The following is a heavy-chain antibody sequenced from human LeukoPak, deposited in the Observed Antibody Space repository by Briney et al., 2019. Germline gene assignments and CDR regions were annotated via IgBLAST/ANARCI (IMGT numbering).Heavy chain of an antibody. CDR2: IKQDGSEK. CDR3: XXXXXXWLVRYYYYYMDV. V-gene: IGHV3-7*01. CDR1: GFTFSSYW. J-gene: IGHJ6*03. D-gene: IGHD6-19*01. Sequence: GGSLRLSCAASGFTFSSYWMSWVRQAPGKGLEWVANIKQDGSEKYYVDSAKGRFTISRDNAKSSLYLQMNSLRAEDTAVYYXXXXXXXWLVRYYYYYMDVWGKGTTVTVSS.